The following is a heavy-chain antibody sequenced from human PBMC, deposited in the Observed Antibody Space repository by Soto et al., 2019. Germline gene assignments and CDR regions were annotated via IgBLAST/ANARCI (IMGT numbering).Heavy chain of an antibody. V-gene: IGHV6-1*01. CDR2: TFYRSTWYN. D-gene: IGHD6-19*01. CDR1: GDSVSNNNGA. CDR3: ARDPYSSGWYYFDF. Sequence: PSQTLSLTCAISGDSVSNNNGAWNWIRQSPSRGLEWLGRTFYRSTWYNDYAESVKGRITINPDTSKNQFSLHLNSVTPEDTAVYYCARDPYSSGWYYFDFWGQGILVTVSS. J-gene: IGHJ4*02.